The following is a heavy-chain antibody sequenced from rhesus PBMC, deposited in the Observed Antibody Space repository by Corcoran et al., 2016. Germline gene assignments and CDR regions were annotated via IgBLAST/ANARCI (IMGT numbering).Heavy chain of an antibody. J-gene: IGHJ5-2*01. CDR1: GGSISSSNW. CDR3: ARERRPDCSLDV. D-gene: IGHD1-38*01. V-gene: IGHV4S19*01. Sequence: QVQLQESGPGLVKPSETLSLTCAVSGGSISSSNWWSWIRQPPGKGLEWIGYISGSSGSPYYNPSLKGRVTISKDTSKNQFSLKLSSVTAADTAVYYCARERRPDCSLDVWGPGVLVTVSS. CDR2: ISGSSGSP.